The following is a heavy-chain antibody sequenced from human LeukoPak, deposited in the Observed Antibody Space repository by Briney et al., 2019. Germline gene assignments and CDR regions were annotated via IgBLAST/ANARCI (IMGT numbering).Heavy chain of an antibody. CDR3: ARERTADGYKPEDY. CDR1: GGTFNSYA. Sequence: ASVKVSCKTSGGTFNSYAISWVRQAPGQGLEWMGGIIAIFRTANYAQKFQGRVTITADEFMSTVYMELSSLRSEDTAVYYCARERTADGYKPEDYWGQGTLVTVSS. CDR2: IIAIFRTA. J-gene: IGHJ4*02. V-gene: IGHV1-69*13. D-gene: IGHD5-24*01.